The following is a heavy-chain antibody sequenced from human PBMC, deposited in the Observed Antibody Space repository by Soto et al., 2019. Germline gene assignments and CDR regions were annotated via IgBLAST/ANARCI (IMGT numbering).Heavy chain of an antibody. CDR3: AREVGHPIFTGDYGMDV. CDR2: IYSGGST. Sequence: EVQLVESGGGLVQPGGSLRLSCAASGFTVSSNYMSWVRQAPGKGLEWVSVIYSGGSTYYADSVKGRFTISRHNSKNTLYLQMNSLRAEDTAVYYCAREVGHPIFTGDYGMDVWGQGTTVTVSS. CDR1: GFTVSSNY. D-gene: IGHD3-9*01. V-gene: IGHV3-53*04. J-gene: IGHJ6*02.